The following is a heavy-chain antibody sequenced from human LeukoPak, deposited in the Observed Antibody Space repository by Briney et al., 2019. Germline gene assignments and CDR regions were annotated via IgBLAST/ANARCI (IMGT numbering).Heavy chain of an antibody. CDR3: ASGLRYFDWFLDV. Sequence: GGSLRLSCAASGCTFSSYWMSWVRQAPGKGLEWVANIKQDGSEKYYVDSVKGRFTISRDNAKNSLYLQMNSLRAEDTAVYYCASGLRYFDWFLDVWGQGTTVTVSS. CDR2: IKQDGSEK. D-gene: IGHD3-9*01. CDR1: GCTFSSYW. V-gene: IGHV3-7*01. J-gene: IGHJ6*02.